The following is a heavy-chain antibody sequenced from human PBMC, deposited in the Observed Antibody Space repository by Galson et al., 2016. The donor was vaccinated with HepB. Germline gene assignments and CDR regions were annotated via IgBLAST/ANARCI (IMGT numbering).Heavy chain of an antibody. Sequence: SLRLSCAASGFTFSNYWMHWVRQAPGNGLVWVSRISSDGSRTNYADSVKGRFTISRDNAKNSLYLQMNSLRAEDTALYYCAKDIRNTALGTWGQGTLVTVSS. J-gene: IGHJ4*02. D-gene: IGHD5-18*01. V-gene: IGHV3-74*01. CDR3: AKDIRNTALGT. CDR1: GFTFSNYW. CDR2: ISSDGSRT.